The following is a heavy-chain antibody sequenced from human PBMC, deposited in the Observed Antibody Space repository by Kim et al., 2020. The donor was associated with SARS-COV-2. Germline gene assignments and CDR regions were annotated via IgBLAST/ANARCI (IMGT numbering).Heavy chain of an antibody. Sequence: ASVKVSCKASGYTFTSYVMHWVRQAPGQRLEWMGWINAGNGNTKYSQKFQGRVTITRDTSATTAYMELSSLRSEDTAVYYCARDVRITIFGVVIEGPFDYWGQGTLVTVSS. CDR3: ARDVRITIFGVVIEGPFDY. CDR2: INAGNGNT. D-gene: IGHD3-3*01. CDR1: GYTFTSYV. J-gene: IGHJ4*02. V-gene: IGHV1-3*01.